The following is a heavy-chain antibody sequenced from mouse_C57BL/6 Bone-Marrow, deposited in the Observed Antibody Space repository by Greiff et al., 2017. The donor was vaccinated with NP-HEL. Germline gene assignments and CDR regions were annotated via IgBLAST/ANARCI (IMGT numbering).Heavy chain of an antibody. CDR3: ARDYDYDYFDY. Sequence: QVQLQQPGAELVMPGASVKLSCKASGYTFTSYWMHWVKQRPGQGLEWIGEIDPSDSYTNYNRKFKGKSTLTVDKSSSTAYMQLSSLTSEDSAVYYCARDYDYDYFDYWGQGTTLTVSS. J-gene: IGHJ2*01. V-gene: IGHV1-69*01. CDR1: GYTFTSYW. CDR2: IDPSDSYT. D-gene: IGHD2-4*01.